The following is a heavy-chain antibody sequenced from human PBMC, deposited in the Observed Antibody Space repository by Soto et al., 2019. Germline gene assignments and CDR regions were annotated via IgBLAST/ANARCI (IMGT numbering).Heavy chain of an antibody. CDR3: ARDEWGAHGYGDSHSVFDI. D-gene: IGHD4-17*01. V-gene: IGHV4-59*01. J-gene: IGHJ3*02. Sequence: QVQLQVSGPGLVKPSETLSLTCTVSGGSISSYYWSWIRQPPGKGLEWIGYISSSGSTNYNPSLKSRVSISVDTSKNHFSLKVNSVTAADTAVYYCARDEWGAHGYGDSHSVFDIWGQGTMVTVSS. CDR1: GGSISSYY. CDR2: ISSSGST.